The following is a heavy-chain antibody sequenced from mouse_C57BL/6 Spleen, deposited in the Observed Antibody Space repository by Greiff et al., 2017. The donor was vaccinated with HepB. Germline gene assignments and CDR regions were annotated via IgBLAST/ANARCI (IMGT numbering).Heavy chain of an antibody. CDR3: ARSGKMYYGTYYYAMDD. CDR2: IYPGDGDT. CDR1: GYAFSSYW. J-gene: IGHJ4*01. D-gene: IGHD2-1*01. Sequence: QVQLQQSGAELVKPGASVKISCKASGYAFSSYWMNWVKQRPGKGLEWIGQIYPGDGDTNYNGKFKGKATLTAAKSSSTAYMQLSSLTSEDSAVYFCARSGKMYYGTYYYAMDDWGQGTSVTVSS. V-gene: IGHV1-80*01.